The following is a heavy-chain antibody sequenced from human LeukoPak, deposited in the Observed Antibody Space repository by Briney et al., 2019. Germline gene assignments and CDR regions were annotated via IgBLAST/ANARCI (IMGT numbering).Heavy chain of an antibody. V-gene: IGHV1-8*03. J-gene: IGHJ3*02. CDR3: ARGDCTNGVCYIYAFDI. CDR1: GGTFTSYD. D-gene: IGHD2-8*01. Sequence: GASVKVSCKASGGTFTSYDINWVRQATGQGLEWMGWMNPNSGNTGYAQKFQGRVTITRNTSISTAYMELSSLRSEDTAVYYCARGDCTNGVCYIYAFDIWGQGTMVTVSS. CDR2: MNPNSGNT.